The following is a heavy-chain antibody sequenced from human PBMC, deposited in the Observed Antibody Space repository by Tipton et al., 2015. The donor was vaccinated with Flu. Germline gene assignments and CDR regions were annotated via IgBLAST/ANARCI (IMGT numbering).Heavy chain of an antibody. D-gene: IGHD3-10*01. CDR2: IYYSGST. J-gene: IGHJ3*02. CDR3: AREVRGNAFDI. CDR1: GGSISSYY. V-gene: IGHV4-59*01. Sequence: TLSLTCTVSGGSISSYYWSWIRQPPGKGLEWIGYIYYSGSTNYNPSLKSRVTISVDTSKNQFSLKLSSVTAADTAVYYCAREVRGNAFDIWGQGTMVPVSS.